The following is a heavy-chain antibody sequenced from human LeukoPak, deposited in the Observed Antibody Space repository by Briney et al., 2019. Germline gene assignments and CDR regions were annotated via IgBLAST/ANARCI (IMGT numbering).Heavy chain of an antibody. CDR3: AREEGSGWYNY. CDR2: ISGSGGST. D-gene: IGHD6-19*01. Sequence: GGSLRLSCAASGFTFSSYAMSWVRQAPGKGLEWVSAISGSGGSTYYADSVKGRFTISRDNAKNSLYLQMNSLRAEDTAVYYCAREEGSGWYNYWGQGTLVTVSS. V-gene: IGHV3-23*01. J-gene: IGHJ4*02. CDR1: GFTFSSYA.